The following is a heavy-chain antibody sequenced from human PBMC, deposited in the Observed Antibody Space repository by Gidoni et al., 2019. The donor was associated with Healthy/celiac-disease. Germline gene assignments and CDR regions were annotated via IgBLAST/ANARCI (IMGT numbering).Heavy chain of an antibody. D-gene: IGHD3-22*01. Sequence: QVQLVESGGGLVKPGGSLRLSCAASGFTFSAYYMSWIRQAPGKGLEWISYISSSGSTIDYADSVKGRFTISRDNAKNSLYLQMNSLRAEDTAVYYCARDKYDSSGDIPGAFDIWGQGTMVTVSS. CDR2: ISSSGSTI. V-gene: IGHV3-11*01. CDR1: GFTFSAYY. J-gene: IGHJ3*02. CDR3: ARDKYDSSGDIPGAFDI.